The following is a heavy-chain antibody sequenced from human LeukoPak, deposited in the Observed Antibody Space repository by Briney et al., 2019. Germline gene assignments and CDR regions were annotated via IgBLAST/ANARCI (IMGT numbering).Heavy chain of an antibody. V-gene: IGHV3-66*01. CDR2: ISSAGTT. CDR3: ARDLEAANTYYFDY. J-gene: IGHJ4*02. Sequence: GGSLRLSCAASGFTVRSSYMSGVRQAPGRGLEWVSIISSAGTTYYADSVKGRFTISRDNSKNTVYLQVNSLRDEDTAVYYCARDLEAANTYYFDYWGQGTMVTVSS. D-gene: IGHD6-13*01. CDR1: GFTVRSSY.